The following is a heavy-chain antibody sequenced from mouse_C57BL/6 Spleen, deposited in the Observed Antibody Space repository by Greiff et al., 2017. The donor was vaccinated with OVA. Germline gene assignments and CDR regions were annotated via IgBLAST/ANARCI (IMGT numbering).Heavy chain of an antibody. CDR1: GYSITSGYY. Sequence: EVKLMESGPGLVKPSQSLSLTCSVTGYSITSGYYWNWIRQFPGNKLEWMGYISYDGSNNYNPSLKNRISITRDTSKNQFFLKLNSVTTEDTATYYCASLYYDYDVSYAMDYWGQGTSVTVSS. V-gene: IGHV3-6*01. CDR2: ISYDGSN. D-gene: IGHD2-4*01. CDR3: ASLYYDYDVSYAMDY. J-gene: IGHJ4*01.